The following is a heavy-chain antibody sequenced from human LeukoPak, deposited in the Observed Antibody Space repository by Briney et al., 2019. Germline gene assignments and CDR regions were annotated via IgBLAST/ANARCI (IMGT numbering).Heavy chain of an antibody. Sequence: ASVKVSCKASGYTFTSYGISWVRQAPGQGLEWMGWISAYNGNTNYAQKLQGRVTMTTDTSTSTAYMELRSLRSDDTAVYYCARDRLRITMVRGVINFDYWGQGTLVTVSS. J-gene: IGHJ4*02. CDR2: ISAYNGNT. CDR3: ARDRLRITMVRGVINFDY. V-gene: IGHV1-18*04. D-gene: IGHD3-10*01. CDR1: GYTFTSYG.